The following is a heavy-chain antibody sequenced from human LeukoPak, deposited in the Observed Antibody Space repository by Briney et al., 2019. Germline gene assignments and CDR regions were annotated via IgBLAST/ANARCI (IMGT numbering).Heavy chain of an antibody. CDR3: ANIVGATTRGSDY. J-gene: IGHJ4*02. Sequence: AASVKVSCKVSGYALTELSMHWVRQAPGKGLEWMGGFDPEDGETIYAQKFQGRVTMTEDTSTDTAYMELSSLRSEDTAVYYCANIVGATTRGSDYWGQGTLVTVSS. CDR1: GYALTELS. D-gene: IGHD1-26*01. CDR2: FDPEDGET. V-gene: IGHV1-24*01.